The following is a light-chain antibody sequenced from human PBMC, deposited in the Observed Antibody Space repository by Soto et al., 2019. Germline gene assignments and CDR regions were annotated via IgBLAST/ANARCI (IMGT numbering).Light chain of an antibody. CDR2: EVS. V-gene: IGLV2-23*02. J-gene: IGLJ2*01. CDR1: SSDVGSYNL. CDR3: CSYAGSVKV. Sequence: QSALTQPASVSGSPGQSITFSCTGTSSDVGSYNLVSWYQQHPGKAPKLMIYEVSKRPSGVSNRFSGSKSGNTASLTISGLQAEDEADYYCCSYAGSVKVFGGGTKLTVL.